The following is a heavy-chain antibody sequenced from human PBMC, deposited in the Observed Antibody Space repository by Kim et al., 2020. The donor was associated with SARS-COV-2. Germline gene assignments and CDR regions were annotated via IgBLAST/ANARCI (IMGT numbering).Heavy chain of an antibody. Sequence: GGSLRLSCAASGFTFSSYGMHWVRQAPGKGLEWVAVISYDGSNKYYADSVKGRFTISRDNSKNTLYLQMNSLRAEDTTVYYCAKVHDYWGLFDYLDQGTL. CDR1: GFTFSSYG. CDR3: AKVHDYWGLFDY. V-gene: IGHV3-30*18. CDR2: ISYDGSNK. D-gene: IGHD5-12*01. J-gene: IGHJ4*02.